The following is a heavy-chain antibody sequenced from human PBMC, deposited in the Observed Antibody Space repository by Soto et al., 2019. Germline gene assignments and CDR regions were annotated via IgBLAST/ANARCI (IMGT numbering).Heavy chain of an antibody. CDR3: ARVLLELRPY. Sequence: PGGSLRLSCAASRFTVSSNYMSWVRQAPGKGLEWVSYISSSGSTIYYADSVKGRFTISRDNAKNSLYLQMNSLRAEDTAVYYCARVLLELRPYWGQGTLVTVSS. CDR1: RFTVSSNY. J-gene: IGHJ4*02. D-gene: IGHD1-7*01. CDR2: ISSSGSTI. V-gene: IGHV3-11*01.